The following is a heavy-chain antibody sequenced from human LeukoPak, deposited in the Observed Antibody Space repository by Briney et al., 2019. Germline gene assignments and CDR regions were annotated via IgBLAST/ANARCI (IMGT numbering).Heavy chain of an antibody. CDR3: VRDWEWKAARNLFDP. CDR1: GYTFINYG. D-gene: IGHD6-6*01. CDR2: TRGDNVNT. J-gene: IGHJ5*02. Sequence: ASVKVSCKASGYTFINYGISWVRQARGQGLEWMGWTRGDNVNTYYAQKFLGRVIMTTDISTTTAYMELRSLRPDDTAVYYCVRDWEWKAARNLFDPWGQGTRVTVSS. V-gene: IGHV1-18*01.